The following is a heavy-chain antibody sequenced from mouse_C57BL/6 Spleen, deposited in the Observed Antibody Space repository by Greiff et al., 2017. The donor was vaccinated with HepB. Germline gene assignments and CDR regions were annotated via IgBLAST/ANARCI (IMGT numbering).Heavy chain of an antibody. Sequence: DVMLVESGGGLVKPGGSLKLSCAASGFTFSSYAMSWVRQTPEKRLEWVATISDGGSYTYYPDNVKGRFTISRDNAKNNLYLQMSHLKSEDTAMYYCARSQDSSGYNAMDYWGQGTSVTVSS. J-gene: IGHJ4*01. D-gene: IGHD3-2*02. CDR1: GFTFSSYA. CDR2: ISDGGSYT. CDR3: ARSQDSSGYNAMDY. V-gene: IGHV5-4*03.